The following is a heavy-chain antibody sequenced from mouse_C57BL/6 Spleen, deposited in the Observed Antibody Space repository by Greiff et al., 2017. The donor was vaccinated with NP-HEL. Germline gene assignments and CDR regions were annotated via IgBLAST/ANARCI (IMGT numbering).Heavy chain of an antibody. Sequence: VQLQQSGPELVKPGASVKMSCKASGYTFTDYNMHWVKQSHGKSLEWIGYINPNNGGTSYNQKFKGKATLTVNKSSSTAYRELRSLTSEDSAVYYCARGGPNYYGSSYWFAYWGQGTLVTVSA. CDR2: INPNNGGT. D-gene: IGHD1-1*01. J-gene: IGHJ3*01. CDR3: ARGGPNYYGSSYWFAY. V-gene: IGHV1-22*01. CDR1: GYTFTDYN.